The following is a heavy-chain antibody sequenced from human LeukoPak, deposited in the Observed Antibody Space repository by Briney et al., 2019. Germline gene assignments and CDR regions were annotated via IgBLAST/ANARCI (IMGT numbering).Heavy chain of an antibody. D-gene: IGHD3-9*01. CDR3: ARAQLDYDTLTGYRPFYGMDV. V-gene: IGHV1-18*01. Sequence: ASVKVSCKASGYTFTSYGISWVRQAPGQGLEWMGWISAYNGNTNYAQKLQGRVTMTTDTSTSTAYMELRSLRSDDAAVYYCARAQLDYDTLTGYRPFYGMDVWGQGTTVTVSS. J-gene: IGHJ6*02. CDR1: GYTFTSYG. CDR2: ISAYNGNT.